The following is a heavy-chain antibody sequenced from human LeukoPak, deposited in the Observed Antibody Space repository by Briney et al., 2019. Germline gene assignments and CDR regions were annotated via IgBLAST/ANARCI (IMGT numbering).Heavy chain of an antibody. D-gene: IGHD3-16*01. CDR2: ISSSGST. J-gene: IGHJ1*01. Sequence: SVTLSLTCTVSVSGDSFSSYHWSWLRQPPGKGLEWIGYISSSGSTSYNTSLKSRVTISVDTPKNQFSLKLSSVTAADTAVYYCARVGRGDHTWGSYSCDHWGQGTLVSVSS. CDR1: GDSFSSYH. V-gene: IGHV4-59*01. CDR3: ARVGRGDHTWGSYSCDH.